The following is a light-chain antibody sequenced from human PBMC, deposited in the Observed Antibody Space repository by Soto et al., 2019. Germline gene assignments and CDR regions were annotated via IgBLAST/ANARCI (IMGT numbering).Light chain of an antibody. V-gene: IGKV3-20*01. Sequence: VLTHCPGTLSLSPGERATLSCRASQSVTTQLAWYQQKPGQAPRLIIHGASSRATGVPDRITGSGSGTDFTLSISGLEPEDFVVYYCQKSGGSPRTFRHGTQFDIK. CDR1: QSVTTQ. J-gene: IGKJ1*01. CDR2: GAS. CDR3: QKSGGSPRT.